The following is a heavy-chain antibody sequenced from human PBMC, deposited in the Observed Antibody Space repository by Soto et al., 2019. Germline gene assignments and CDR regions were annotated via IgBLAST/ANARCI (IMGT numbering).Heavy chain of an antibody. V-gene: IGHV3-30-3*01. CDR1: GFTFRSYA. CDR2: ISYDGSNK. J-gene: IGHJ4*02. D-gene: IGHD6-19*01. CDR3: ARDGSRSGSYGGIDY. Sequence: QVQLVESGGGVVQPGRSPRLSCAASGFTFRSYAMHWVRQAPGKGLEWVAVISYDGSNKYYADSVKGRFTISRDNSKNPLYLPMNSLRAEDTAVYYCARDGSRSGSYGGIDYWGQGTLVTVSS.